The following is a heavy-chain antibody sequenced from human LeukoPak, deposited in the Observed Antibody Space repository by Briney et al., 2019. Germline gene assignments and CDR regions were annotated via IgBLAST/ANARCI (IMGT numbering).Heavy chain of an antibody. V-gene: IGHV5-51*01. D-gene: IGHD3-22*01. CDR2: IYPGDSDA. J-gene: IGHJ4*02. CDR3: ARLGRHPLPYDSSAHFDY. CDR1: GYTFTSYW. Sequence: GESLKISCHGSGYTFTSYWIGWVRQMPGKGLEWMGIIYPGDSDARYGPSFQGQVTFSADKSISSAYLHWSSLKASDTAMYYCARLGRHPLPYDSSAHFDYWGQGTLVTVSS.